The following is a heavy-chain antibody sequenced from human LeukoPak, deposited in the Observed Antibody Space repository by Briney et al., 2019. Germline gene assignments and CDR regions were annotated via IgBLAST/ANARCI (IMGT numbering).Heavy chain of an antibody. J-gene: IGHJ4*02. D-gene: IGHD3-10*01. Sequence: GGSLRLSCAASGFTFSSYSMNWVRQAPGKGLEWVSSISSSSSYIYYADSVKGRFTISRDNAKNSLYLQMNSLRAEDTAVYYCARAPEGVLLWFGEFESDYWGQGTLVTVSS. CDR1: GFTFSSYS. V-gene: IGHV3-21*01. CDR3: ARAPEGVLLWFGEFESDY. CDR2: ISSSSSYI.